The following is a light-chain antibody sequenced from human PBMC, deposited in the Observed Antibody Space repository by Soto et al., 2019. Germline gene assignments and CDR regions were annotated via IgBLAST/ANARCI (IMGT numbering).Light chain of an antibody. J-gene: IGKJ2*01. CDR1: QSVSSSY. V-gene: IGKV3-20*01. CDR2: GAS. Sequence: EIVLTQSPGTLSLSPGERATPSCRASQSVSSSYLAWYQQKPGQAPRLLIYGASSRATGIPDRFSGGGSGTDFTLTISRLEPEDFAVYYCQQYGSSRYTFGQGTKLEIK. CDR3: QQYGSSRYT.